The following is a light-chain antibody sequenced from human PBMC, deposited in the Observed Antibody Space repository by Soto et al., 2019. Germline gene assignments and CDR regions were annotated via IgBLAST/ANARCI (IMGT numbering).Light chain of an antibody. Sequence: QSALTRPASVSGSPGQSITVSCIGTSSDVGGYNYVSWYQQHPGKAPKLMIHDASNRPSGVSNRFSGSKSGNTASLTISGLQAEDEAYYYCSSYASSNTQVFGGGTKLTVL. CDR3: SSYASSNTQV. V-gene: IGLV2-14*03. CDR1: SSDVGGYNY. J-gene: IGLJ2*01. CDR2: DAS.